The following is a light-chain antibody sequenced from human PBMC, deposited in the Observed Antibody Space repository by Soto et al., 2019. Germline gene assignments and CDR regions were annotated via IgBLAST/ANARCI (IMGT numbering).Light chain of an antibody. Sequence: DIVMTQSPDSLAVSLGERATINCKSSQSVLYSSNNKNHLAWYQQKPGQPPKLLIYWASTRESGVPDRFSGSGSGTDFTLTISSLQAEDVAVYYCQQYDSTPWTFGQGTKVEIK. J-gene: IGKJ1*01. CDR3: QQYDSTPWT. CDR2: WAS. V-gene: IGKV4-1*01. CDR1: QSVLYSSNNKNH.